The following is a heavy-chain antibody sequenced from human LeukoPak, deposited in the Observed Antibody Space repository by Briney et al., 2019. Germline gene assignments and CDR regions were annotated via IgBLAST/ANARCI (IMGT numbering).Heavy chain of an antibody. J-gene: IGHJ4*02. V-gene: IGHV5-51*01. CDR1: GFTFSSYW. D-gene: IGHD6-6*01. Sequence: PGESLEISCKGSGFTFSSYWIGWVRQMPGKGLEWMGIIYPGDSDTRYSPSFQGQVTISADNSITTAYLQWSSLKASDTAMYYCARSAAARRGLYFDYWGQGTLVTISS. CDR2: IYPGDSDT. CDR3: ARSAAARRGLYFDY.